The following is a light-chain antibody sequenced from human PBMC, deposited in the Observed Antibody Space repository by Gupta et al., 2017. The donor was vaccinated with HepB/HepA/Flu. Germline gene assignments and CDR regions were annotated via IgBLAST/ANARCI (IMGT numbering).Light chain of an antibody. J-gene: IGKJ5*01. CDR2: GTS. V-gene: IGKV3-20*01. Sequence: DIVLTQSPGTLSLSPGERVTLSCRASHSVTRSYLGWYQQIPGQAPSLLIYGTSNRATGIPDRFSGSGSGTDFTLTINRLEPEDFAVYYCQQYGSSGITFGQGTRLEIK. CDR3: QQYGSSGIT. CDR1: HSVTRSY.